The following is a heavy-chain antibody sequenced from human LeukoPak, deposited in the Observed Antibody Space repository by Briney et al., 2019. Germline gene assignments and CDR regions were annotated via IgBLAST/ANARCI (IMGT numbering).Heavy chain of an antibody. CDR3: ARAETTGIQIWLPVHN. V-gene: IGHV3-20*04. J-gene: IGHJ4*02. D-gene: IGHD5-18*01. CDR2: INWNGGST. CDR1: GFTFDDYG. Sequence: GGSLRLSCAVSGFTFDDYGMSWVRQAPGKGLEWVSSINWNGGSTTYADSVKGRFTISSDNANNSLYLQMYSQRAEDTASYYCARAETTGIQIWLPVHNWGQGTLVTVSS.